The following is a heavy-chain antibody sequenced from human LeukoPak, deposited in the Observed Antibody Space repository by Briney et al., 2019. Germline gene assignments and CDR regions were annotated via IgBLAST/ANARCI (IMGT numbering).Heavy chain of an antibody. D-gene: IGHD6-19*01. Sequence: ASVKVSCKASGYTFTGYYMHWVRQAPEQGLEWMGRFHPNSGGTNYAQKFQGRVTMTRDTSISTAYMELSRLRSDGPAVYYCAREFPIVVAGGRGHPGSYWGQGTLVTVSS. CDR2: FHPNSGGT. V-gene: IGHV1-2*06. J-gene: IGHJ4*02. CDR1: GYTFTGYY. CDR3: AREFPIVVAGGRGHPGSY.